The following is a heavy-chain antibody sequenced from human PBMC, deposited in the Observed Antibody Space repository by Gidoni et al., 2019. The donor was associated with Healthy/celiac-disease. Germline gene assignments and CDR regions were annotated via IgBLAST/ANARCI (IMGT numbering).Heavy chain of an antibody. CDR3: ARESRTYYYDSSGYRHLNWFDP. D-gene: IGHD3-22*01. Sequence: QVQLQASGPGLVKPSETLSLTCTVSGGSISSYYWRWIRQPPGKGLEWIGYIYYSVRTNYNPSLKSRVTISVDTSKNQFSLKLSSVTAADTAVYYCARESRTYYYDSSGYRHLNWFDPWGQGTLVTVSS. J-gene: IGHJ5*02. CDR1: GGSISSYY. CDR2: IYYSVRT. V-gene: IGHV4-59*01.